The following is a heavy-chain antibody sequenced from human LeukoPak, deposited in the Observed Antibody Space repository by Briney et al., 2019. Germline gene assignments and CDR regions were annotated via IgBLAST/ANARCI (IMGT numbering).Heavy chain of an antibody. V-gene: IGHV4-34*01. CDR1: GGSFSGYY. Sequence: SETLSLTCAVYGGSFSGYYWSWIREPPGKGLEWIGEINHSGSTNYNPSLKSRVTISVDTSKNQFSLKLSSVTAADTAVYYCARGPYSSGWYRGYFDYRGQGTLVTVSS. CDR3: ARGPYSSGWYRGYFDY. D-gene: IGHD6-19*01. J-gene: IGHJ4*02. CDR2: INHSGST.